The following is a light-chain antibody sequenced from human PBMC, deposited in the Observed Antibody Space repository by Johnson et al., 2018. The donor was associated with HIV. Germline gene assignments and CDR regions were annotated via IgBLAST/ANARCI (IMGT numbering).Light chain of an antibody. CDR3: GTWDNSLSAGV. CDR2: DNN. J-gene: IGLJ1*01. CDR1: SSNIGNNY. Sequence: QSVLTQPPSVSAAPGQKVTISCSGSSSNIGNNYVSWYQQLPGRAHKLLIYDNNKRPSGIPDRFSGSKSGTSATLGITGLQTGDEADYYCGTWDNSLSAGVFGSGTKVTVL. V-gene: IGLV1-51*01.